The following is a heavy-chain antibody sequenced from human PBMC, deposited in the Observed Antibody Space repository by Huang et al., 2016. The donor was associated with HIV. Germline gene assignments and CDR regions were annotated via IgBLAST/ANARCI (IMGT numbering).Heavy chain of an antibody. D-gene: IGHD3-22*01. CDR3: ARDPRIQSWLNFFDY. V-gene: IGHV3-74*01. Sequence: EVQLVESGGGLVQPGGSLRLSCAASGFSISSYWMHWVRQAPGKGLVWVSHMNSDGSSTSYADSVKGRFNISRDNAKNTLYLQMNSLRAEDTAVYYCARDPRIQSWLNFFDYWGQGTLVSVSS. CDR1: GFSISSYW. CDR2: MNSDGSST. J-gene: IGHJ4*02.